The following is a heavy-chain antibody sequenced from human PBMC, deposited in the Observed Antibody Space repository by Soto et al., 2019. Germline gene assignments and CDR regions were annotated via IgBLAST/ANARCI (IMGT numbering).Heavy chain of an antibody. D-gene: IGHD1-26*01. CDR2: IYYSGST. CDR1: GGSISSGGYY. Sequence: QVQLQESGPGLVKPSQTLSLTCTVSGGSISSGGYYWSWIRQHPGKGLEWIGYIYYSGSTYYNPSLQSRVTISVDTSKNQFSLKLSSVTAADTAVYYCARATPDHEWELPHWYFDLWGRGTLVTVSS. CDR3: ARATPDHEWELPHWYFDL. V-gene: IGHV4-31*03. J-gene: IGHJ2*01.